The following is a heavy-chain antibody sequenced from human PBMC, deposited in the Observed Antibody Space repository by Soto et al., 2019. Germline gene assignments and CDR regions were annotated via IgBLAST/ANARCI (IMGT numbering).Heavy chain of an antibody. CDR3: ARAGLTGVEWYFDY. V-gene: IGHV1-2*04. Sequence: ASVKVSCKASGYPFTGYYMHWVRQAPGQGLEWMGWINPNSGGTNYAQKFQGWVTMTRDTSISTAYMELSRLRSDDTAVYYCARAGLTGVEWYFDYWGQGTLVTVSS. J-gene: IGHJ4*02. CDR2: INPNSGGT. D-gene: IGHD7-27*01. CDR1: GYPFTGYY.